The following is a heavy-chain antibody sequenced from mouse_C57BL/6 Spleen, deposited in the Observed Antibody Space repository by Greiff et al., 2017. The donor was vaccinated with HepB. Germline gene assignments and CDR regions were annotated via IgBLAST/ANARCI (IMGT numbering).Heavy chain of an antibody. CDR2: IRSKSSNYAT. D-gene: IGHD1-1*01. CDR3: VREDYYGSSYGLYAMDY. Sequence: EVQGVESGGGLVQPKGSLKLSCAASGFTFNTYAMHWVRQAPGKGLEWVARIRSKSSNYATYYADSVKDRFTISRDDSQSMLYLQMNNLKTEDTAMYYCVREDYYGSSYGLYAMDYWGQGTSVTVSS. CDR1: GFTFNTYA. V-gene: IGHV10-3*01. J-gene: IGHJ4*01.